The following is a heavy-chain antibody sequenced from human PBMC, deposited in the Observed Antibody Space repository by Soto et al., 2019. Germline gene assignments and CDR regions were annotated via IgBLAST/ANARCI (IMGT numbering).Heavy chain of an antibody. CDR3: AKRGVDDILTGYTPPYYYGMDV. J-gene: IGHJ6*02. Sequence: GGSLRLSCAASGFTFSSDAMSWVRQAPGKGLEWVSAISGSGGSTYYADSVKGRFTISRDNSKNTLYLQMNSLRAEDTAVYYCAKRGVDDILTGYTPPYYYGMDVWGQGTTVTVSS. D-gene: IGHD3-9*01. V-gene: IGHV3-23*01. CDR1: GFTFSSDA. CDR2: ISGSGGST.